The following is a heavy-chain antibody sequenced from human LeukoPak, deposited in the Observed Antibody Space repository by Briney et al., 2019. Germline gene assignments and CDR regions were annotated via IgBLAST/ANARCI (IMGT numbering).Heavy chain of an antibody. CDR3: AREVLPAATGPYYYYGMDV. CDR2: ISSSGSTI. Sequence: GGSLRLSSAPSGFTFCSYEMSGVPDAPGGGRECVSYISSSGSTIYYAHSVKGRVPISRDNAKNFLYLQMHRLRAEDTAVYYCAREVLPAATGPYYYYGMDVWGQGTTVTVSS. J-gene: IGHJ6*02. V-gene: IGHV3-48*03. D-gene: IGHD2-2*01. CDR1: GFTFCSYE.